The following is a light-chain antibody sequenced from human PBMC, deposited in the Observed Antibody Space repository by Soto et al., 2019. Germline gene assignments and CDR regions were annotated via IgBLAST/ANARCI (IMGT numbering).Light chain of an antibody. CDR2: DVS. Sequence: QSVLTQPAFVSGSPGQSITISCTGTSSDVGGYNYVSWYQQHPGKAPKLMIYDVSDRPSGVSNRFSGSKSGNTASLTISGLQAEDEADYYCSSYTSGFYVFGTGTKLTVL. V-gene: IGLV2-14*01. J-gene: IGLJ1*01. CDR3: SSYTSGFYV. CDR1: SSDVGGYNY.